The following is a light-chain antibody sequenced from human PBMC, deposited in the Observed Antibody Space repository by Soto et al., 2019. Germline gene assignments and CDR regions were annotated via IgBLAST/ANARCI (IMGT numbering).Light chain of an antibody. J-gene: IGLJ3*02. V-gene: IGLV2-8*01. CDR3: SYLAPSNTWV. Sequence: QSALNQPHSASGSPGQSVTLSCTGTSSDVGAYNYVSWYQQHAGKAPKLVIYEVTKLPSGVPDRLSGSNSANTASLTVSGLHSEDEADYACSYLAPSNTWVFGGGTELTV. CDR1: SSDVGAYNY. CDR2: EVT.